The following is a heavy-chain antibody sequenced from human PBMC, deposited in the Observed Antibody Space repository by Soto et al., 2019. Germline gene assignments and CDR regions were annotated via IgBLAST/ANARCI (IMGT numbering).Heavy chain of an antibody. CDR1: GYTFTSYG. CDR3: ARDYWSLAMADNTGDYFDS. V-gene: IGHV1-18*01. Sequence: QVQLVQAGAKVKKPWASVKVSCETFGYTFTSYGLNWVRQAPGKGLEWMGWISPYNGDAKYAHNVQGRLTLTTDVSTNTAYLELGSLASADSAVYLCARDYWSLAMADNTGDYFDSWCSGTLVTGST. J-gene: IGHJ4*02. CDR2: ISPYNGDA. D-gene: IGHD6-19*01.